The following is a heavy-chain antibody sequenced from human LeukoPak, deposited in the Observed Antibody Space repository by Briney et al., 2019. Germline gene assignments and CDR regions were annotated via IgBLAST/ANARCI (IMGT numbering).Heavy chain of an antibody. Sequence: SQTLSLTCAISGDSVSSNRAAWNWIRQSPSGGLEWLGRTSYRSKWYNDFALSVKSRITINPDTSKNQFSLQLNSVTPEDTAVYYCARRGGSGRSFDYWGQGILVTVSS. CDR3: ARRGGSGRSFDY. J-gene: IGHJ4*02. CDR1: GDSVSSNRAA. V-gene: IGHV6-1*01. CDR2: TSYRSKWYN. D-gene: IGHD3-10*01.